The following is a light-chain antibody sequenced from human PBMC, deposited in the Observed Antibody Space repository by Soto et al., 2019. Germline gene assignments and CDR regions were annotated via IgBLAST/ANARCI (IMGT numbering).Light chain of an antibody. Sequence: EIVLTQSPGTLSLSPGERATLSCRASESVSGRQLAWYQQKPGQAPRLIIYSATNRATGIPDRFGGSVSGTDFTLTISSLEPEDFAVFYCQQYATSPSFGQGTRLEIK. V-gene: IGKV3-20*01. J-gene: IGKJ5*01. CDR3: QQYATSPS. CDR1: ESVSGRQ. CDR2: SAT.